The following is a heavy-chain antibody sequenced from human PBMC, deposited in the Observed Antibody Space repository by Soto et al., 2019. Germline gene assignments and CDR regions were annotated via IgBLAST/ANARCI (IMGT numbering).Heavy chain of an antibody. CDR1: GFTFSSYA. Sequence: GGSLRLSCAASGFTFSSYAMSWVRQAPGKGLEWVSAISGSGGSTYYADSVKGRFTISRDNSKNTLYLQMNSLRAEDTAVYYCAKVRCIGGSCYSWAPVLYYYYGMDVWGQGTTVTVSS. CDR2: ISGSGGST. J-gene: IGHJ6*02. D-gene: IGHD2-15*01. V-gene: IGHV3-23*01. CDR3: AKVRCIGGSCYSWAPVLYYYYGMDV.